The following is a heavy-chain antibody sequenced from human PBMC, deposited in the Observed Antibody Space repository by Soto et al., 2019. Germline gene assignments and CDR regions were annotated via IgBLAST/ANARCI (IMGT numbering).Heavy chain of an antibody. Sequence: GESLKISCKGSGYRFTTYGIGWVRQMTGKGLECMGIIYPGDSDTRYSPSFQGQVTISADKSISTAYLQWSSLKASDTAMYYCARVDTVTTFYYYSGMDVWGQGTTVTVSS. J-gene: IGHJ6*02. CDR3: ARVDTVTTFYYYSGMDV. V-gene: IGHV5-51*01. CDR2: IYPGDSDT. D-gene: IGHD4-17*01. CDR1: GYRFTTYG.